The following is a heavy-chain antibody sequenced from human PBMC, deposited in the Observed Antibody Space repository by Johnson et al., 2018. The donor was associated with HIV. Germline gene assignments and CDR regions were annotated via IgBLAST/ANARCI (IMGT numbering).Heavy chain of an antibody. Sequence: VQLVESGGGLVQPGGSLRLSCAASGFTFSNYAMSWVRQAPGKGLEWVSAITGSGAITYYADAVKGRLTITRDNSKNTLYLQMSSLRAADTAVYYCARVATHAFDIWGQGTMVTVSS. V-gene: IGHV3-23*04. CDR2: ITGSGAIT. CDR3: ARVATHAFDI. J-gene: IGHJ3*02. CDR1: GFTFSNYA. D-gene: IGHD1-26*01.